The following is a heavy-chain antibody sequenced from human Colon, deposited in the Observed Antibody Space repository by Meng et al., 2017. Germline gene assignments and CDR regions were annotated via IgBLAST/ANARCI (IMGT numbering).Heavy chain of an antibody. V-gene: IGHV4-34*02. D-gene: IGHD5-18*01. CDR1: GGSFSDYY. CDR2: IHPTGST. Sequence: QVQVTQCGAGRLKPSETMSLHCAVYGGSFSDYYWSWVRQPPGKGLEWIGEIHPTGSTSCNPSLKSRVSISVDTSKNQFSLKVSSVTAADTAMYYCARGMDKAKTGYWGQGTLVTVSS. CDR3: ARGMDKAKTGY. J-gene: IGHJ4*02.